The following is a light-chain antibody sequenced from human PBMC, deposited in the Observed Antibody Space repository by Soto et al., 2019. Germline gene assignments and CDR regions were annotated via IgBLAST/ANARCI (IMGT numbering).Light chain of an antibody. CDR2: DVS. V-gene: IGLV2-14*01. CDR3: SSYTSRSTYVV. CDR1: SSDVGGYNY. Sequence: QSALTQPASVSGSPGQSITISCTGTSSDVGGYNYVSWYQQHPGKAPKLMIYDVSNRHSGGSNRFSGSKSGNTASLTISGLQAEDEADYYCSSYTSRSTYVVFGGGTKVTVL. J-gene: IGLJ2*01.